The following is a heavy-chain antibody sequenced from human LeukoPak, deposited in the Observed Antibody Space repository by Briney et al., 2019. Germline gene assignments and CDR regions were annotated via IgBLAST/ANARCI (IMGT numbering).Heavy chain of an antibody. CDR3: ARVANITTFGMDV. CDR2: IWYDGSKK. J-gene: IGHJ6*02. Sequence: PGGSPRLSCAASGFTFSSFGMHWVRQAPGKGLEWVAVIWYDGSKKYYADSVKGRFTISRDNSKNTLYLQMNALRAEDTAVYYCARVANITTFGMDVWGQGTTVTVSS. D-gene: IGHD3-9*01. V-gene: IGHV3-33*01. CDR1: GFTFSSFG.